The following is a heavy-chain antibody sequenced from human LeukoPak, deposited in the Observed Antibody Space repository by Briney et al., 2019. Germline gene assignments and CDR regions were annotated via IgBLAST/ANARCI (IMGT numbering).Heavy chain of an antibody. V-gene: IGHV3-23*01. CDR1: GFTFSSYA. CDR2: ISGSGGST. CDR3: AKKANYVWGSYRNPFDY. J-gene: IGHJ4*02. D-gene: IGHD3-16*02. Sequence: PGGSLRLSCAASGFTFSSYAMSWVRQAPGKGLEWVSAISGSGGSTYYADSVKGRFTISRDNSKNTLYLQMNSLRAEDTAVYYRAKKANYVWGSYRNPFDYWGQGTLVTVSS.